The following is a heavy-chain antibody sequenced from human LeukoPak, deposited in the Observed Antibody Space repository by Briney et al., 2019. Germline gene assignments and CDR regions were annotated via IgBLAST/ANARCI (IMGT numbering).Heavy chain of an antibody. CDR1: GGTFSSYT. J-gene: IGHJ3*02. CDR2: IIPILGIA. CDR3: ARCIAAAGFAFDI. V-gene: IGHV1-69*02. Sequence: SVKVSCKASGGTFSSYTISWVRQAPGQGLEWTGRIIPILGIANYAQKFQGRVTITADKSTSTAYMELSSPRSEDTAVYYCARCIAAAGFAFDIWGQGTMVTVSS. D-gene: IGHD6-13*01.